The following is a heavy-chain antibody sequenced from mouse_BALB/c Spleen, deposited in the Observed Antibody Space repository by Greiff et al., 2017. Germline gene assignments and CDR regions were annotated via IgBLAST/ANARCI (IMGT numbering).Heavy chain of an antibody. Sequence: VQLQQSGPELVKPGASVKIPCKASGYTFTDYNMDWVKQSHGKSLEWIGDINPNNGGTIYNQKFKGKATLTVDKSSSTAYMELRSLTSEDTAVYYCARSPYGYDAMDYWGQGTSVTVSS. D-gene: IGHD1-2*01. V-gene: IGHV1-18*01. CDR1: GYTFTDYN. CDR2: INPNNGGT. J-gene: IGHJ4*01. CDR3: ARSPYGYDAMDY.